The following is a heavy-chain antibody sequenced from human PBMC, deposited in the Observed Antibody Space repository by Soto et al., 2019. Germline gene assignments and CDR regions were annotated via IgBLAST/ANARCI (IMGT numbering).Heavy chain of an antibody. J-gene: IGHJ4*02. CDR1: EFSFDDYA. CDR3: AKSSVWYPYFDS. CDR2: ITYTGVST. V-gene: IGHV3-23*01. D-gene: IGHD6-13*01. Sequence: EAQLLESGGDLVQPGGSLRLSFAASEFSFDDYAMSWVRQAPGKGLEWVSSITYTGVSTYYADSVKGRFTISRDNSRDTLFLQMNSLRAEDTAIYYCAKSSVWYPYFDSWGQGTLVTVSS.